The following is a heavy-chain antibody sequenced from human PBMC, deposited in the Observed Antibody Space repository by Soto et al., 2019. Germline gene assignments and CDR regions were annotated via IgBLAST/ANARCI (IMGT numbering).Heavy chain of an antibody. CDR3: AKGGRVGGYDSRAFDY. V-gene: IGHV3-23*01. CDR1: GFTFSSYA. J-gene: IGHJ4*02. CDR2: ISGSGGST. Sequence: EVQLLESGGGLVQPGGSLRLSCAASGFTFSSYAMSWVRQASGKGLEWVSAISGSGGSTYYADSVKGRFTISRDNSKNTLYLQMNSLRAEDTAVYYCAKGGRVGGYDSRAFDYWGQGTLVTVSS. D-gene: IGHD5-12*01.